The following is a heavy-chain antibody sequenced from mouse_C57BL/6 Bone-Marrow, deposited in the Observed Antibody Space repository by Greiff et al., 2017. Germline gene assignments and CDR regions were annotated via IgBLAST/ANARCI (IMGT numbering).Heavy chain of an antibody. D-gene: IGHD2-4*01. J-gene: IGHJ4*01. CDR1: GFTFSSYA. V-gene: IGHV5-4*03. CDR2: ISDGGSYT. CDR3: ARHYDYDVNAMDY. Sequence: DVKLVESGGGLVKPGGSLKLSCAASGFTFSSYAMSWVRQTPEKRLEWVATISDGGSYTSYPDNVKGRFTISRDNAKNNLYLQMSHLKSEDTSMYYFARHYDYDVNAMDYWGQGTSVTVSS.